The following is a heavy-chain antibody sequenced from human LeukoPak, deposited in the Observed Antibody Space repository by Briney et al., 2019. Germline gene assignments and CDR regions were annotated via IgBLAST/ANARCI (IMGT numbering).Heavy chain of an antibody. J-gene: IGHJ6*04. CDR1: GFIFRNYW. CDR2: INQDGNEK. CDR3: SRALEV. Sequence: QAGGSLRLSCEVSGFIFRNYWMDWVRQVPGRGLEWVANINQDGNEKYFVDSVKGRFTISRDNAKNSLYLQMNSLRAEDTAVYYCSRALEVWGKGTTVTVSS. V-gene: IGHV3-7*01.